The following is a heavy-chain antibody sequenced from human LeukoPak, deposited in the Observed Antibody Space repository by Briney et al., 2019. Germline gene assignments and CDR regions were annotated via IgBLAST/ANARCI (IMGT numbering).Heavy chain of an antibody. CDR3: ARETIAGADGETDFDS. J-gene: IGHJ4*02. D-gene: IGHD1-26*01. CDR2: INQDGSVT. V-gene: IGHV3-7*01. CDR1: GFTFRTYW. Sequence: GGSLRLSCAASGFTFRTYWMTWVRQAPGKGLEWVANINQDGSVTRYVDSVKGQFTISRDNAKTSLYLQMNNVRAEDTAVYYCARETIAGADGETDFDSWGPGTLVTVSS.